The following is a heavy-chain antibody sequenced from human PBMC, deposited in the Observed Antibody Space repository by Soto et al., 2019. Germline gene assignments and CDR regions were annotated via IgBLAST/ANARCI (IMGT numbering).Heavy chain of an antibody. Sequence: QVQLVQSGAEVKKPGASVKVSCKASGYTFTSYYMHWVRQAPGQGLEWMGIINPSGGSTSYAQKFQGRVXXTXDXXTSTVYMELSSLRSEDTAVYYCASWDYGSGSVMDVWGQGTTVTVSS. D-gene: IGHD3-10*01. V-gene: IGHV1-46*03. J-gene: IGHJ6*02. CDR3: ASWDYGSGSVMDV. CDR2: INPSGGST. CDR1: GYTFTSYY.